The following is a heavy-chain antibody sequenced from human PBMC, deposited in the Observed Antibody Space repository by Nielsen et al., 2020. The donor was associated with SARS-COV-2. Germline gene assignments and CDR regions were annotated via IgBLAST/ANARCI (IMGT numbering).Heavy chain of an antibody. D-gene: IGHD3-22*01. CDR2: AKAEGPER. Sequence: GESLKISCAASGFSFSNYWMSWVRQAPGKGLEWVANAKAEGPERYYVDSVKGRFTISRDNAKNSLFLQMNSLRAEDTAVYYCVRVASGYYPGNFDYWGLGTLVTVSS. J-gene: IGHJ4*02. V-gene: IGHV3-7*01. CDR3: VRVASGYYPGNFDY. CDR1: GFSFSNYW.